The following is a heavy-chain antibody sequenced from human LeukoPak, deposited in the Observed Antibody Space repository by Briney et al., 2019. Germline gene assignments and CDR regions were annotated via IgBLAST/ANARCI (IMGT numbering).Heavy chain of an antibody. CDR2: INSDGSST. CDR3: ARPRGSYYYDAFDI. D-gene: IGHD3-10*01. CDR1: GFTFSGYW. V-gene: IGHV3-74*01. Sequence: GGSLRLSCAASGFTFSGYWIHWVRQAPGKGLVWVPRINSDGSSTSYADSVKGRFTISRDNAKNTLYLQMNSLRAEDTAVYYCARPRGSYYYDAFDIWGQGTMVTVSS. J-gene: IGHJ3*02.